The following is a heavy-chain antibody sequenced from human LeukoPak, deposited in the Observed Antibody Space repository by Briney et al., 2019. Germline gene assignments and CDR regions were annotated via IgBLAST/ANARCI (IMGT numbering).Heavy chain of an antibody. D-gene: IGHD3-22*01. J-gene: IGHJ4*02. V-gene: IGHV3-7*01. Sequence: PGGSLRLSCAASGFTFSSNWMTWVRQAPGKGLEWVANIKQDGSEKYYVDSVKGRFTISRDNAKNSLYLQMSSLRAEDTAVHYCTRSQAGYYYFPLDCWGQGTLVTVSS. CDR3: TRSQAGYYYFPLDC. CDR2: IKQDGSEK. CDR1: GFTFSSNW.